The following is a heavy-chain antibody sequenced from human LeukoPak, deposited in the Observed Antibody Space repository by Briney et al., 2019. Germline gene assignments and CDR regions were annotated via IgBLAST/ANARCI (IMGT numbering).Heavy chain of an antibody. CDR1: GGSISSGDYY. V-gene: IGHV4-30-4*02. Sequence: SETLSLTCTVSGGSISSGDYYWSWLRQPPGKGLEWIGYIYYSGSTYYNPSLKSRVTISVDTSNNQFSLKLSSVTAADTAVYYCARDVGGNYQYFDNWGQGTLVTVSS. CDR2: IYYSGST. D-gene: IGHD1-26*01. J-gene: IGHJ4*02. CDR3: ARDVGGNYQYFDN.